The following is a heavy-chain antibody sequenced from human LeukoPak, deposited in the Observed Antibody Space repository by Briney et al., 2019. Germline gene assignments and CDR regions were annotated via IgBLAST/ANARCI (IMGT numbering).Heavy chain of an antibody. V-gene: IGHV3-30*02. CDR2: IRYDGSNK. D-gene: IGHD5-18*01. CDR1: GFTFSSYG. J-gene: IGHJ2*01. CDR3: ARDLPDSYGPEGNWYFDL. Sequence: PGGSLRLSCAASGFTFSSYGMHWVRQAPGKGLEWVAFIRYDGSNKYYADSVKGRFTISRDNSKNTLYLQMNSLRAEDTAVYYCARDLPDSYGPEGNWYFDLWGRGTLVTVSS.